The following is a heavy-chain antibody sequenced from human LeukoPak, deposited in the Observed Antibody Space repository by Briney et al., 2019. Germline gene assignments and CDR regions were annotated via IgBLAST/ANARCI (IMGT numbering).Heavy chain of an antibody. CDR2: ISSSSSYI. J-gene: IGHJ5*02. V-gene: IGHV3-21*01. Sequence: GGSLRLSCAASGFTFSSYSMNWVRQAPGRGLEWVSSISSSSSYIYYADSVKGRFTISRDNAKNSLYLQMNSLRAEDTAVYYCARGRYGSGSRWFDPWGQGTLVTVSS. CDR1: GFTFSSYS. CDR3: ARGRYGSGSRWFDP. D-gene: IGHD3-10*01.